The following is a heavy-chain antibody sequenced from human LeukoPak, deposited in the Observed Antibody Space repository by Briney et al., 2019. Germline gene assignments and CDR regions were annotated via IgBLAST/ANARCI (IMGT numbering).Heavy chain of an antibody. CDR3: ARRGWLQFFDY. CDR1: GGSFSGYY. Sequence: SETLSLTCAVYGGSFSGYYWSWIRQPPGKGLEWIGEINHSGSTNYNPSLKSRVTISVDTSKNQFPLKLSSVTAADTAVYYCARRGWLQFFDYWGQGTLVTVSS. J-gene: IGHJ4*02. V-gene: IGHV4-34*01. CDR2: INHSGST. D-gene: IGHD5-24*01.